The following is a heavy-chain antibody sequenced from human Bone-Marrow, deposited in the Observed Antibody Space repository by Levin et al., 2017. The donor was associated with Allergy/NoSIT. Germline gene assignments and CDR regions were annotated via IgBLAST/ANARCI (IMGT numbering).Heavy chain of an antibody. CDR1: GFTFSLYW. V-gene: IGHV3-7*01. Sequence: GGSLRLSCAASGFTFSLYWMDWVRQAPGKGLEWVANIKPDGTEKYYVDSVKGRFTISIDSAQNLVYLEMNSLRDEDTAVYYCVRGNNVALADWGQGTLVSVSS. D-gene: IGHD2-21*01. CDR3: VRGNNVALAD. CDR2: IKPDGTEK. J-gene: IGHJ4*02.